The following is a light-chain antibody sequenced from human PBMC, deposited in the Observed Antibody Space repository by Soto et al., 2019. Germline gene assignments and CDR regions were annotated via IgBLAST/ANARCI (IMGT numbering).Light chain of an antibody. CDR1: QSIGYW. Sequence: MSDCLCTLSASVGDRVTITCRASQSIGYWLAWYQQKPGKAPKLLIYDASSLESGVPSRFSGSGSGTEFTLTISSLQPDDFATYYCQQYNSYSITFGQGTRLEIK. CDR3: QQYNSYSIT. CDR2: DAS. J-gene: IGKJ5*01. V-gene: IGKV1-5*01.